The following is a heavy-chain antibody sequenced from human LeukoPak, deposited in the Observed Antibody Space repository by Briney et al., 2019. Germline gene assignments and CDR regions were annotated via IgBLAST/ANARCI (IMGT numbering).Heavy chain of an antibody. CDR2: IIPIFGTA. J-gene: IGHJ4*02. Sequence: SVTVSCTASAGTFTCYALSWLRQAPGQGLEWMGGIIPIFGTANYAQKFQGRVTITADESTSTASMELSSLRSEDTAVYYCARAGIPAMVRGVIITLGYFDYWGQGTLVTVSS. D-gene: IGHD3-10*01. CDR1: AGTFTCYA. V-gene: IGHV1-69*01. CDR3: ARAGIPAMVRGVIITLGYFDY.